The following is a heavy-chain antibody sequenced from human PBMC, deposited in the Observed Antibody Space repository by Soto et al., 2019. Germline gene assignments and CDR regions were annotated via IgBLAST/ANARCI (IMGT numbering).Heavy chain of an antibody. Sequence: GGSLRLSCAASGFTFSSYGMHWVRQAPGKGLEWVAVISYDGSNKYYADSVKGRFTISRDNSKNTLYLQMNSLRAEDTAVYYCAKAVGWSGYDPRDAFDIWGQGTMVTVSS. D-gene: IGHD5-12*01. J-gene: IGHJ3*02. CDR2: ISYDGSNK. CDR3: AKAVGWSGYDPRDAFDI. V-gene: IGHV3-30*18. CDR1: GFTFSSYG.